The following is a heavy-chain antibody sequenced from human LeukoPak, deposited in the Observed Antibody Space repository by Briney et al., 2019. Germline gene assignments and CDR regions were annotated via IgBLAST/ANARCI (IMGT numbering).Heavy chain of an antibody. V-gene: IGHV3-48*02. Sequence: GGSLRLSCAASGFTFSSYSMNWVRQAPGKGLEWVSYISSSSSTIYYADSVKGRFTISRDNAKNSLYLQMNSLRDEDTAVYYCARDQYDFWSGYFMAFDYWGQGTLVTVSS. CDR1: GFTFSSYS. CDR3: ARDQYDFWSGYFMAFDY. J-gene: IGHJ4*02. CDR2: ISSSSSTI. D-gene: IGHD3-3*01.